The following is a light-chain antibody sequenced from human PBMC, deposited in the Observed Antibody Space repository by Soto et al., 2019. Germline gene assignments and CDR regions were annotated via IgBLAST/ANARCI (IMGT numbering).Light chain of an antibody. V-gene: IGLV2-8*01. CDR3: TSYAGTYSFFYV. CDR1: SSDVGAYNY. CDR2: EVS. Sequence: QSVLTQPPSASGSPGQSVTISCTGTSSDVGAYNYVSWYQQLPGKAPKLIIYEVSKRPSGVPDHFSGSKSGNTASLTVSGLQAEDEADYYCTSYAGTYSFFYVFGNGTKVTVL. J-gene: IGLJ1*01.